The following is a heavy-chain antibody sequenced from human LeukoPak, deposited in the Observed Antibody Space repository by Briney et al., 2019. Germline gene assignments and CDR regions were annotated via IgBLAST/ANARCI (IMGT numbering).Heavy chain of an antibody. CDR1: GFTFSSYW. D-gene: IGHD3-22*01. V-gene: IGHV3-7*03. CDR2: IKQDGSEK. J-gene: IGHJ4*02. Sequence: GGSLRLSCAASGFTFSSYWMSWVRQAPGKGLEWVANIKQDGSEKYYVDSVKGRFTISRDNAKNSLYLQMNSLRAEDTAVYYCARLVPTHYYDSSGYYVEYWGQGTLVTVSS. CDR3: ARLVPTHYYDSSGYYVEY.